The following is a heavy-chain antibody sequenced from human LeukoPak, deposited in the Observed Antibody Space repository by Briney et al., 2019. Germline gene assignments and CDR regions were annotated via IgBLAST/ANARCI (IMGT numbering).Heavy chain of an antibody. J-gene: IGHJ3*02. D-gene: IGHD3-9*01. CDR1: GFTFSSYS. V-gene: IGHV3-48*01. CDR3: ARDPPYDILTGYLLQAFDI. Sequence: GGSLRLSCAASGFTFSSYSMNWVRQAPGKGLEWVSYISSSSSTIYYADSVKGRFTISRDNAKNSLYLQMNSLRAEDTAVYYCARDPPYDILTGYLLQAFDIWGQGTMVTVSS. CDR2: ISSSSSTI.